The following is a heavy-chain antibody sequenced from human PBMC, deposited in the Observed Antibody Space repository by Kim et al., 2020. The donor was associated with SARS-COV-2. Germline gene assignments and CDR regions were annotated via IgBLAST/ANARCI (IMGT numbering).Heavy chain of an antibody. D-gene: IGHD2-21*02. Sequence: SSVKVSCKASGGTFSSYAISWVRQAPGQGLEWMGGIIPIFGTANYAQKFQGRVTITADESTSTAYMELSSLRSEDTAVYYCARVRYCGGDCYPHKYYYGMDVWGQGTTVTVSS. CDR3: ARVRYCGGDCYPHKYYYGMDV. V-gene: IGHV1-69*13. CDR2: IIPIFGTA. CDR1: GGTFSSYA. J-gene: IGHJ6*02.